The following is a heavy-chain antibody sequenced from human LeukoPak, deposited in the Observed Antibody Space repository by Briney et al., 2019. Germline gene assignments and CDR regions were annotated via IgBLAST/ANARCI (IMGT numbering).Heavy chain of an antibody. J-gene: IGHJ4*02. CDR1: GFTFSSYA. V-gene: IGHV3-23*01. D-gene: IGHD3-10*01. Sequence: PGGSLRLSCAASGFTFSSYAMSWVRQAPGKGLEWVSAISGSGGSTYYADSVKGRFTISRDNSKNTLYLQMNSLRAEDTAVYYCGKDGPLGYHGSGSSPGYFDSWGQGTLVTVSS. CDR3: GKDGPLGYHGSGSSPGYFDS. CDR2: ISGSGGST.